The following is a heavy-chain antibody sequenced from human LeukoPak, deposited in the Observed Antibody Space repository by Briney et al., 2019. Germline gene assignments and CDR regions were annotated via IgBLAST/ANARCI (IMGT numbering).Heavy chain of an antibody. V-gene: IGHV3-9*01. CDR1: GFTFDDYA. CDR2: ISWNGGSI. CDR3: AKAAYDFWSGAHFDY. D-gene: IGHD3-3*01. Sequence: PGGSLRLSCAASGFTFDDYAMHWVRQAPGKGLEWVSGISWNGGSIGYADSVKGRFTISRDNAKNSLYLQMNSLRAEDTALYYCAKAAYDFWSGAHFDYWGQGTLVTVSS. J-gene: IGHJ4*02.